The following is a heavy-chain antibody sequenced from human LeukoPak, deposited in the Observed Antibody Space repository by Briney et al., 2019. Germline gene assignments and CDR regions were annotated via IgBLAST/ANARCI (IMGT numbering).Heavy chain of an antibody. CDR3: ARHQGYNYGYVDY. CDR1: GYSFTSYW. Sequence: GESLKISCKGSGYSFTSYWIGWVRQMPGKGLEWMGIIYPGDSDTRYSPSFQGQITISADKSINTAYLQWSSLKASDTAMYYCARHQGYNYGYVDYWGQGTLVTVSS. V-gene: IGHV5-51*01. J-gene: IGHJ4*02. D-gene: IGHD5-18*01. CDR2: IYPGDSDT.